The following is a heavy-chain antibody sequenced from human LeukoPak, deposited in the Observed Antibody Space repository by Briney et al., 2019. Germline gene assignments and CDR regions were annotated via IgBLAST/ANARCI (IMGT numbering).Heavy chain of an antibody. V-gene: IGHV3-21*04. CDR2: IRSSSSYI. D-gene: IGHD3-22*01. Sequence: GGSLRLSCAASGFTFSSYSMNWVRQPPGKVLEWVSSIRSSSSYIYYADSVKGRFTISRDNSKNTLYLQMNSLRADETAVYYCAKDHLNYYDSSGYYFTRGGVQHWGEGTLVTVSS. CDR1: GFTFSSYS. J-gene: IGHJ1*01. CDR3: AKDHLNYYDSSGYYFTRGGVQH.